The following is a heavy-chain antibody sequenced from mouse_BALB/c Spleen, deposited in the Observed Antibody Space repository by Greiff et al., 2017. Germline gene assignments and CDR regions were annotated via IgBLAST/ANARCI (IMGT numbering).Heavy chain of an antibody. V-gene: IGHV5-6*02. CDR2: ISSGGSYT. Sequence: DVMLVESGGDLVKPGGSLKLSCAASGFTFSSYGMSWVRQTPDKRLEWVATISSGGSYTYYPDSVKGRFTISRDNAKNTLYLQMSSLKSEDTAMYYCARRSMLTTSDYYYAMDYWGQGTSVTVSA. J-gene: IGHJ4*01. CDR3: ARRSMLTTSDYYYAMDY. D-gene: IGHD2-10*02. CDR1: GFTFSSYG.